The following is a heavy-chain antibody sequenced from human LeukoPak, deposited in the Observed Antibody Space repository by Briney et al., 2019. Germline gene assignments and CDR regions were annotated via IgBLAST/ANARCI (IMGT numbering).Heavy chain of an antibody. CDR1: GFTFISYD. CDR3: ARDPRSAAPDYFDS. Sequence: GGSLRLSCAASGFTFISYDIHWVRQAPGKGLEWVAVMTSDGSLKIYTDSVRGRFTIPRDNSKNTLYLEMNSLRVDDTAIYYCARDPRSAAPDYFDSWGQGTLVTVSS. CDR2: MTSDGSLK. J-gene: IGHJ4*02. D-gene: IGHD6-13*01. V-gene: IGHV3-30-3*01.